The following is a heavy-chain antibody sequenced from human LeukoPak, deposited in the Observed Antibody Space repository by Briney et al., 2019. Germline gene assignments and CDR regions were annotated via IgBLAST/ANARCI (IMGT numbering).Heavy chain of an antibody. CDR3: AKDLRITMIVVVYYFDY. V-gene: IGHV3-23*01. D-gene: IGHD3-22*01. Sequence: PGESLRLSCAASGFTFSSYAMSWVRRAPGKGLEWVSGITTSGGSASYADSVRGRFTISRDNPGNTLFMEMHSLRAEDTAVYYCAKDLRITMIVVVYYFDYWGQGTLVTVSS. CDR1: GFTFSSYA. J-gene: IGHJ4*02. CDR2: ITTSGGSA.